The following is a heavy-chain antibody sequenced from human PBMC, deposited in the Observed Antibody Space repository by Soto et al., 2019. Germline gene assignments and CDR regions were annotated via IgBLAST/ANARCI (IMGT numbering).Heavy chain of an antibody. D-gene: IGHD3-22*01. CDR1: GGSFSGYY. CDR2: INHSGST. CDR3: ARVQKLYDSSGYYLY. Sequence: SETLSLTCAVYGGSFSGYYWSWIRQPPGKGLEWIGEINHSGSTNYNPTLKSRVTISVDTSKNQFSLKLSSVTAADTAVYYCARVQKLYDSSGYYLYWGQGTLVTVSS. V-gene: IGHV4-34*01. J-gene: IGHJ4*02.